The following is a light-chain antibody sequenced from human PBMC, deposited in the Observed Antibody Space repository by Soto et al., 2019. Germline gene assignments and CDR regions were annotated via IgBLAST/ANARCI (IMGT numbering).Light chain of an antibody. Sequence: QSVLTQPASVSGSPGQSITISCTGTSSDVGGYNYVSWYQQHPGKAPKLMIYDVSNRPSGVSNRFSGSKSGNTASLTISGLQAEDEADYYCSSYTRSSTLFVFGTGTKVIVL. J-gene: IGLJ1*01. V-gene: IGLV2-14*01. CDR2: DVS. CDR3: SSYTRSSTLFV. CDR1: SSDVGGYNY.